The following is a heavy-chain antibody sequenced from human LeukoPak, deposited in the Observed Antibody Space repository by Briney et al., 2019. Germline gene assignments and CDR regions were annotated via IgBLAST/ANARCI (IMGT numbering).Heavy chain of an antibody. CDR3: ARLVVTAPQNHYYMDV. CDR2: INHIGTT. D-gene: IGHD2-21*02. J-gene: IGHJ6*03. Sequence: PSETLSLTCNVSGGSFNGYYWTWIRQPPGKGLEWIAEINHIGTTNHNPSLKSRVGVSTDTSKNQFFLKLTSVTAADTALYYCARLVVTAPQNHYYMDVWGEGTTVTVSS. CDR1: GGSFNGYY. V-gene: IGHV4-34*01.